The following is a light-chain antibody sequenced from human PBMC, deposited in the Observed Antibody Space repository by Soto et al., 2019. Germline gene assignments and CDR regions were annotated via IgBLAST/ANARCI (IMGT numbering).Light chain of an antibody. CDR3: SSFAGSLWV. J-gene: IGLJ3*02. V-gene: IGLV2-23*02. CDR1: TSDVGIYNL. CDR2: EVD. Sequence: QSALTQPASVSGSPGQSITISCSGTTSDVGIYNLVSWYQQHPGKAPKLVIYEVDKRPSGVSNRFSGSRSGNTASLTISGLKSEDEADYYCSSFAGSLWVFGGGTKLPVL.